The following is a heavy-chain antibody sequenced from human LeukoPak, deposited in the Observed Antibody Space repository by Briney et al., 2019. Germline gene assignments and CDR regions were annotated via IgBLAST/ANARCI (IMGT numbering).Heavy chain of an antibody. CDR2: ISGSGGST. J-gene: IGHJ4*02. CDR3: AKDIVVVPAAKADY. V-gene: IGHV3-23*01. Sequence: GGSLRLSCAASGFTFSSYAMSWVRQAPGKGLEWVSAISGSGGSTYHADSVKGRFTISRDNSKNTLYLQMNSLRAEDTAVYYCAKDIVVVPAAKADYWGQGTLVTVSS. D-gene: IGHD2-2*01. CDR1: GFTFSSYA.